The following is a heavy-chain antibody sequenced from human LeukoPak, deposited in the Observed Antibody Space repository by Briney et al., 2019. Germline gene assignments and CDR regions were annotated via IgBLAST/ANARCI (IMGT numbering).Heavy chain of an antibody. J-gene: IGHJ6*02. Sequence: PSETLSLTCAVSGGSFSGYYWNWIRQPPGKGLEWIAEINNSGSTNYNPSLKSRVTISVDTSKNQFSLKLSSVTAADTAVYYCARGSFGITMSRSLDVWGQGTTVTVSS. CDR2: INNSGST. V-gene: IGHV4-34*01. CDR1: GGSFSGYY. CDR3: ARGSFGITMSRSLDV. D-gene: IGHD3-10*02.